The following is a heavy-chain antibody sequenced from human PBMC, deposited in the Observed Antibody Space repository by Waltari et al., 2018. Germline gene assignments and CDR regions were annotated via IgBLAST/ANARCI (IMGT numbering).Heavy chain of an antibody. CDR3: ARDGYNIEGY. J-gene: IGHJ4*02. V-gene: IGHV1-69*01. CDR1: GGTFNNID. D-gene: IGHD5-12*01. Sequence: QEQLVQYGAEEKKPGSSVKVSCKASGGTFNNIDISWVRQAPGQGLEWMGGIIPIFGTANYAQKFQGRVTITADESTSTAYMELSSLRSEDTAVYYCARDGYNIEGYWGQGTLVTVSS. CDR2: IIPIFGTA.